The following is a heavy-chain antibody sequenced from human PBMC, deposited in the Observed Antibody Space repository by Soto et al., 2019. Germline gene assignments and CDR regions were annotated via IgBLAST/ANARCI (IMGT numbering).Heavy chain of an antibody. CDR2: INHSGST. CDR3: ASFGEWERTGRPYYFDY. Sequence: SETLSLTCAVYGGSFSGYYWSWIRQPPGKGLEWIGEINHSGSTNYNPSLKSRVTISVDTSKNQFSLKLSSVTAADTAVYYCASFGEWERTGRPYYFDYWGQGTLVTVSS. J-gene: IGHJ4*02. V-gene: IGHV4-34*01. CDR1: GGSFSGYY. D-gene: IGHD3-16*01.